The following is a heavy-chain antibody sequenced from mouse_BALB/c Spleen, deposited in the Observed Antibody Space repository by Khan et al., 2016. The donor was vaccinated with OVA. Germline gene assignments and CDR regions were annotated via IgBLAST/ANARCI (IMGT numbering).Heavy chain of an antibody. CDR3: ARGYYGDPVAY. CDR1: GFTFSDYY. V-gene: IGHV5-4*02. D-gene: IGHD2-13*01. Sequence: EVELVESGGGLVKPGGSLKLSCEASGFTFSDYYMYWVRQTPEKRLEWVATISDGGSYIYYPDSVKVRFTISRDDVKNNLYLQMSSLKSEDKAMYYCARGYYGDPVAYWGQGTLVTVAA. CDR2: ISDGGSYI. J-gene: IGHJ3*01.